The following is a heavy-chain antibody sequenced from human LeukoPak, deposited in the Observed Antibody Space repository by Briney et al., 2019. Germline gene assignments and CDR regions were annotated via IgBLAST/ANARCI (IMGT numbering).Heavy chain of an antibody. J-gene: IGHJ4*02. CDR3: AKDYFGSIDY. D-gene: IGHD2/OR15-2a*01. CDR2: IKSDGSGT. Sequence: PGGSLRLSCTASGFTFSVAWMHWVRQAPGKGRVWVSVIKSDGSGTTYADSVKGRFTISRDNAKNTVYLQMNSLRADDTAMYYCAKDYFGSIDYWGQGTLVTVSS. V-gene: IGHV3-74*01. CDR1: GFTFSVAW.